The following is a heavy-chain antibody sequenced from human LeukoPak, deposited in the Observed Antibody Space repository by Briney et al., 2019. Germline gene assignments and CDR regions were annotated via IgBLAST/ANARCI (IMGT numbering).Heavy chain of an antibody. J-gene: IGHJ4*02. CDR1: GGSIRSYY. V-gene: IGHV4-59*01. Sequence: SETLSLTCTVSGGSIRSYYWSWIRQPPGKGLEWIGYIYYSGSTNYNPSLKSRVTKSVDTSRNQFSLKLSSVTAADTAVYYCARDKVAYSSSWFYFDYWGQGTLVTVSS. CDR2: IYYSGST. D-gene: IGHD6-13*01. CDR3: ARDKVAYSSSWFYFDY.